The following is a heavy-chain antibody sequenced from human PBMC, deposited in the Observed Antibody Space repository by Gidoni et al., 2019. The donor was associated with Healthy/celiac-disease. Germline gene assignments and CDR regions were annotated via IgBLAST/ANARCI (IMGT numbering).Heavy chain of an antibody. CDR1: GYTFPSYA. Sequence: QVQLVQSGAEEQKPGASVKVSCKASGYTFPSYAMHWVRQAPGQRLEWMGLINAGNGNTKYSQEFQGRVTITRDTSASTAYMELSSMRSEDTAVYYCARGGPEYSSGWLFDYWGQGTLVTVSS. J-gene: IGHJ4*02. CDR3: ARGGPEYSSGWLFDY. D-gene: IGHD6-19*01. CDR2: INAGNGNT. V-gene: IGHV1-3*05.